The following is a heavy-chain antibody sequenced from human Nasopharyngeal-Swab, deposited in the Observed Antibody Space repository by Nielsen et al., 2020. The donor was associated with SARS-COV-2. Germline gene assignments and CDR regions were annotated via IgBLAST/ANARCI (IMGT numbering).Heavy chain of an antibody. CDR1: GYIFNNYY. Sequence: ASVKVSCKASGYIFNNYYIHWVRQAPGQGLEWMGMINPGSGGTTYAQKFQGRVTMTRDTSTSTVFMDLSSLRSEDTAVHYCARRGRCSGSSCDMDVWGQGTTVTVSS. J-gene: IGHJ6*02. V-gene: IGHV1-46*02. D-gene: IGHD2-2*01. CDR2: INPGSGGT. CDR3: ARRGRCSGSSCDMDV.